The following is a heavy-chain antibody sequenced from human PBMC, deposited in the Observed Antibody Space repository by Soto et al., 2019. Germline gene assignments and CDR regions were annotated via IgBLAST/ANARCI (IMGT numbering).Heavy chain of an antibody. D-gene: IGHD1-26*01. V-gene: IGHV3-48*03. Sequence: EGQLVESGGGLVQPGGSLRLSCAGSGFNFDSYDMNWVRQAPGQGLEWVAYVSSGGNVIFYADSVKGRFTISRDNRKNSLFLQMTSLRAGDTAVYYCARGNSHCIDSAFSGFDPWGRGTLVTVSS. CDR3: ARGNSHCIDSAFSGFDP. J-gene: IGHJ5*02. CDR2: VSSGGNVI. CDR1: GFNFDSYD.